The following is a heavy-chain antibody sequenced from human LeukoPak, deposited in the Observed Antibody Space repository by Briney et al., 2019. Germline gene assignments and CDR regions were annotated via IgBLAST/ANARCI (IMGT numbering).Heavy chain of an antibody. D-gene: IGHD6-19*01. CDR3: AKEEGSSGWPYFDY. V-gene: IGHV3-23*01. Sequence: ISGSGGSTYYADSVKGRFTISRDNSKNTLYLQMNSLRAEDTAVYYCAKEEGSSGWPYFDYWGQGTLVTVSS. J-gene: IGHJ4*02. CDR2: ISGSGGST.